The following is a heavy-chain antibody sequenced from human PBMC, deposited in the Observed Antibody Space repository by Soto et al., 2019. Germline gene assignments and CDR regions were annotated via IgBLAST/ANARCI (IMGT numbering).Heavy chain of an antibody. J-gene: IGHJ6*02. CDR3: ARVSREYIYYYYGMDV. CDR2: IIPIFGTA. Sequence: SVKVSCKASGGTFSSYAISWVRQAPGQGLEWMGGIIPIFGTANYAQKFQGRVTITADESTSTAYMELSSLRSEDTAVYYCARVSREYIYYYYGMDVWGQGTTVTVSS. V-gene: IGHV1-69*13. D-gene: IGHD5-18*01. CDR1: GGTFSSYA.